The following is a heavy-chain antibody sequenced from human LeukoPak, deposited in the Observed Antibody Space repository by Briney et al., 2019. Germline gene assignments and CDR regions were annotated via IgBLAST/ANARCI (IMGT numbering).Heavy chain of an antibody. CDR3: ARVKKAPLYYYYYMDV. Sequence: ASVKVSCKASGYTFTSYGISWVRQAPGQGLEWMGWISAYNGNTNYAQRLQGRVTMTTDTSTSTAYMELRSLRSDDTAVYYCARVKKAPLYYYYYMDVWGKGTTVTVSS. CDR1: GYTFTSYG. V-gene: IGHV1-18*01. J-gene: IGHJ6*03. CDR2: ISAYNGNT.